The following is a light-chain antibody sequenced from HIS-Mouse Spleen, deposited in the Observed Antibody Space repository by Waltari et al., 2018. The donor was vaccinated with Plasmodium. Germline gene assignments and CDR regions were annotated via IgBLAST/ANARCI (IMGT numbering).Light chain of an antibody. Sequence: SYELTQPPSVSVSPGQTASITCSGDKLGDKYACWSQQKPGQSPVLVIYKESKRPSGIPERFSGSNSGNTATLTISGTQAMDEADYYCQAWDSSTVVFGGGTKLTVL. J-gene: IGLJ2*01. CDR2: KES. CDR1: KLGDKY. V-gene: IGLV3-1*01. CDR3: QAWDSSTVV.